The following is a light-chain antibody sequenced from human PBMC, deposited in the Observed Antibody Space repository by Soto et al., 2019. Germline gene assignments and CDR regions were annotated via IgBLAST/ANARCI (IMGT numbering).Light chain of an antibody. CDR2: DAS. CDR3: QQRSKWLT. V-gene: IGKV3-11*01. J-gene: IGKJ4*01. Sequence: EIVLTQSPATLSLSPGERATLSCRASQSVSSYLAWYQQKPGQAPRLLIYDASNRAPGIPARFSGSGSGTDFTLTISSLEPEDVAVYYCQQRSKWLTFGGGTKVEIK. CDR1: QSVSSY.